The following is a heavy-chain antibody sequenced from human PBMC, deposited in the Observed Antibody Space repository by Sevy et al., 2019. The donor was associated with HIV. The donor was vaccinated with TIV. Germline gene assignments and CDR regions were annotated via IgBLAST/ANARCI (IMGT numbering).Heavy chain of an antibody. J-gene: IGHJ4*02. Sequence: SETLSLTCAVYGASFSGYYWSWIRQPPGKGLEWIGEINHSGSTNYKPSLKSRVTISVDTSKNQFSLKLSSVTAADTAVYYCARLYSGSFDYWGQGTLVTVSS. CDR3: ARLYSGSFDY. CDR1: GASFSGYY. D-gene: IGHD5-12*01. V-gene: IGHV4-34*01. CDR2: INHSGST.